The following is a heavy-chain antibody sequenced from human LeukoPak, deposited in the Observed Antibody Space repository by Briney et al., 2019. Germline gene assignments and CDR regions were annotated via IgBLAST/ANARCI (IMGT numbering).Heavy chain of an antibody. CDR2: IYYSGST. CDR1: GGSISSYY. V-gene: IGHV4-59*01. CDR3: ARIGHEDYYFDY. Sequence: SETLSLTCTVSGGSISSYYWSWIRRPPGKGLEGIGYIYYSGSTNYNPSLKSRVTISVDTSKNQFSLKLSSVTAADTAVYYCARIGHEDYYFDYWGQGTLVTVSS. J-gene: IGHJ4*02.